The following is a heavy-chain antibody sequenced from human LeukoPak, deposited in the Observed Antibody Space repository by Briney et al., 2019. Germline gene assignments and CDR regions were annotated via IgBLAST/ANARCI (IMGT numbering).Heavy chain of an antibody. CDR1: GYTFTSYW. D-gene: IGHD3-22*01. CDR3: ARSYYYDSSGYYPTSERFDP. J-gene: IGHJ5*02. V-gene: IGHV5-51*01. Sequence: GESLKISCQAAGYTFTSYWIGWVRQMPGKGLEWMGIIYPGDSDTKYSPSFQGQVTISVDKSISTAYLQWSSLKASDTAMYYCARSYYYDSSGYYPTSERFDPWGQGTLVTVSS. CDR2: IYPGDSDT.